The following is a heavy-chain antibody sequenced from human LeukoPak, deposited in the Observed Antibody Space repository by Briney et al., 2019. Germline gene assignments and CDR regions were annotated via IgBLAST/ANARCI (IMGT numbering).Heavy chain of an antibody. CDR1: GDYINSHY. V-gene: IGHV4-59*11. D-gene: IGHD5-18*01. Sequence: SETLSLTCSVSGDYINSHYWTWIRQSSGRGLEWLGYIHFGGSTKYNPSLKSPVTISIDTSKNQFSLKLSSVTAADTAVYYCARGKVDTAMVIVYWGQGTLVTVSS. J-gene: IGHJ4*02. CDR3: ARGKVDTAMVIVY. CDR2: IHFGGST.